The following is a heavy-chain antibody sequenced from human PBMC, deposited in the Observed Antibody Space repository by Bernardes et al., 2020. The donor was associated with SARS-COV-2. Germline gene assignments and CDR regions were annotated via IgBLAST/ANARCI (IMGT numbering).Heavy chain of an antibody. D-gene: IGHD3-22*01. CDR1: GGSISSSSYY. CDR2: IYYSGST. CDR3: ARSITMTNFQH. Sequence: SETLSLTCTVSGGSISSSSYYWGWIRQPPGKGLEWIGSIYYSGSTYYNPSLKSRVTISVDTSKNQFSLKLSSVTAADTAVYYCARSITMTNFQHWGQGTLVTVSS. J-gene: IGHJ1*01. V-gene: IGHV4-39*01.